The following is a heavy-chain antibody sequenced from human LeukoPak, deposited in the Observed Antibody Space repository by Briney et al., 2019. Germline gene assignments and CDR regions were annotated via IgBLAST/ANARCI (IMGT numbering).Heavy chain of an antibody. Sequence: PGGSLRLSCVVSGFTFSSYEMNWVRQAPGKGLEWVSSISSSSSYIYYADSVKGRFTISRDNAKNSLYLQMNSLRAEDTAVYYCARDQGGDYAFDIWGQGTMVTVSS. CDR2: ISSSSSYI. V-gene: IGHV3-21*01. CDR1: GFTFSSYE. D-gene: IGHD4-17*01. CDR3: ARDQGGDYAFDI. J-gene: IGHJ3*02.